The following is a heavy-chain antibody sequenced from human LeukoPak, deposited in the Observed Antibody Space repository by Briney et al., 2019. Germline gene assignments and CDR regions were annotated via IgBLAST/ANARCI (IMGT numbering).Heavy chain of an antibody. CDR3: AKAISGSCCFDY. CDR1: GFAFDDYA. D-gene: IGHD1-26*01. CDR2: INWVGDTS. J-gene: IGHJ4*02. V-gene: IGHV3-43D*03. Sequence: GGSLRLSCAASGFAFDDYAMHWVRQAPGKGLQWISSINWVGDTSSYADSVKGRFTVSRDNSKDTLYLQMNSLRAEDTAVYYCAKAISGSCCFDYWGLGTLVTVSS.